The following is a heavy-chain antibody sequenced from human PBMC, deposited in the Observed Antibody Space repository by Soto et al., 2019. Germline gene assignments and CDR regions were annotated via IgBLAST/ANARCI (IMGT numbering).Heavy chain of an antibody. Sequence: PGGSLRLSCAASGFTFSSYSMNWVRQAPGKGLEWVSYISSSSSTIYYADSVKGRFTISRDNAKNSLYPQMNSLRDEDTAVYYCRAQGPDYYDSSGYHWDAFDIWGQGTMVTVSS. CDR1: GFTFSSYS. V-gene: IGHV3-48*02. CDR2: ISSSSSTI. D-gene: IGHD3-22*01. CDR3: RAQGPDYYDSSGYHWDAFDI. J-gene: IGHJ3*02.